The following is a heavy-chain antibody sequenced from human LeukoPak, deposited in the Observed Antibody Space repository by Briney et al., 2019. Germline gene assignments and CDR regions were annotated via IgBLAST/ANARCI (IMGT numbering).Heavy chain of an antibody. CDR1: GFTFSSYG. CDR2: IWYDGSNK. CDR3: AKDRSITMINLLDY. Sequence: GGSLRLSCAASGFTFSSYGMHWVRQAPGKGLEWVAVIWYDGSNKYYADSVKGRFTISRGNSKNTLYLQMNSLRAEDTAVYYCAKDRSITMINLLDYWGQGTLVTVSS. J-gene: IGHJ4*02. D-gene: IGHD3-22*01. V-gene: IGHV3-33*06.